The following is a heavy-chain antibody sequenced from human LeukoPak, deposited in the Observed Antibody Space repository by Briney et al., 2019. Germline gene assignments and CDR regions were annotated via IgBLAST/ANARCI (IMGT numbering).Heavy chain of an antibody. CDR2: IYYSGST. CDR3: ARNYGDYLDY. J-gene: IGHJ4*02. D-gene: IGHD4-17*01. V-gene: IGHV4-59*08. CDR1: GGSISSYY. Sequence: SETLSLTCTVSGGSISSYYWSWIRQPPGKGLEWIGYIYYSGSTNYNPSLKSRVTISVDTSKNQFSLKLSSVTAADTAVYYCARNYGDYLDYWGQGTLVTVSS.